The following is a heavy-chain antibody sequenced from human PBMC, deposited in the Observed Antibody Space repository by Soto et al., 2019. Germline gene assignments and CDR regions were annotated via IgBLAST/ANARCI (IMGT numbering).Heavy chain of an antibody. J-gene: IGHJ5*02. Sequence: SETLSLTCTVSGGSISSGGYYWSWIRQHPGKGLEWIGYIYYSGSTYYNPSLKSRVTISVDTSKNQFSLKLSSVTAADTAVYYCARQSAVAGNWFAPWGQGTLVTVSS. D-gene: IGHD6-19*01. CDR2: IYYSGST. CDR3: ARQSAVAGNWFAP. V-gene: IGHV4-39*01. CDR1: GGSISSGGYY.